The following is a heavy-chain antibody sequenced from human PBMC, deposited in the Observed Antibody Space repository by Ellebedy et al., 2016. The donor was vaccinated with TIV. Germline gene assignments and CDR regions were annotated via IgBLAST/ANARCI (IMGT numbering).Heavy chain of an antibody. Sequence: PGGSLRLSCAASGFTFSSYSMNRVRQAPGKGLEWVSSISSSSSYIYYADSVKGRFTISRDNAKNSLYLQMNSLRAEDTALYYCAKDLVAVAGRAVAFDIWGQGTMVTVSS. CDR1: GFTFSSYS. D-gene: IGHD6-19*01. CDR3: AKDLVAVAGRAVAFDI. J-gene: IGHJ3*02. V-gene: IGHV3-21*04. CDR2: ISSSSSYI.